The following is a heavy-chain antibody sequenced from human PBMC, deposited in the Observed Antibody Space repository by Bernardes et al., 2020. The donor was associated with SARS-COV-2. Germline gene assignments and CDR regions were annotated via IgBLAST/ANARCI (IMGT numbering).Heavy chain of an antibody. J-gene: IGHJ6*02. CDR3: AKASDYDFWSGYPSYGMDV. V-gene: IGHV3-23*01. CDR1: GFTFSSYA. Sequence: GGSLRLSRAASGFTFSSYAMSWVRQAPGKGLEWVSAISGSGGSTYYADSVKGRFTISRDNSKNTLYLQMNSLRAEDTAVYYCAKASDYDFWSGYPSYGMDVWGQGTTVTVSS. CDR2: ISGSGGST. D-gene: IGHD3-3*01.